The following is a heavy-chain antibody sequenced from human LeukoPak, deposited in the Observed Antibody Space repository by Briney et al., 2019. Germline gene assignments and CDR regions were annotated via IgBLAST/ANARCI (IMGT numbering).Heavy chain of an antibody. J-gene: IGHJ4*02. CDR1: GFTFTSSA. CDR2: IVVGSGNT. D-gene: IGHD3-10*01. V-gene: IGHV1-58*02. Sequence: SVKVSCKASGFTFTSSAMQWVRQARGQRLEWIGWIVVGSGNTNYAQRFQERVTITRDMSTSTAYMELSSLRSEDTAVYYCAALWDTRGGYFDYWGQGTLVTVSS. CDR3: AALWDTRGGYFDY.